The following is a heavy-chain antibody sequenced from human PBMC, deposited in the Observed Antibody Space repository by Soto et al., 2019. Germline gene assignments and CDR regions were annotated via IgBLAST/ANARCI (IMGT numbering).Heavy chain of an antibody. CDR2: IYYSGST. J-gene: IGHJ4*02. V-gene: IGHV4-59*08. Sequence: QVQLQESGPGLVKPSETLSLTCTVSGGSSSSYYWSWIRQPPGKALEWIGYIYYSGSTDYNPSLKSRVTISVGTSKNQFSLKLSSVTAADTAVYYCARLVEAGIRRLAYYFDYWGQGTLVTVSS. CDR1: GGSSSSYY. D-gene: IGHD6-19*01. CDR3: ARLVEAGIRRLAYYFDY.